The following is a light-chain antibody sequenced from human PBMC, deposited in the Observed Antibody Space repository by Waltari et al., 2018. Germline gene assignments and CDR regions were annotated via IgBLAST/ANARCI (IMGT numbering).Light chain of an antibody. CDR2: DAS. V-gene: IGKV1-33*01. Sequence: DIQMTQSPSSLSASVGDRVTITCQASQDIRKYLNWYQQKPGKAPKLLIYDASNLEAGAPLRFSGSGSGTDFTFTISSLQPEDIATYYCQQYDNLPYTFGQGTKLEI. J-gene: IGKJ2*01. CDR1: QDIRKY. CDR3: QQYDNLPYT.